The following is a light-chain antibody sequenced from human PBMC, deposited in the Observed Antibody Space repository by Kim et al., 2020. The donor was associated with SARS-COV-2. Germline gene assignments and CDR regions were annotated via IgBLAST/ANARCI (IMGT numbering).Light chain of an antibody. Sequence: ASIGDRVTSTCQASQDINNYLGWYQHKPGQVPNRLIYDATRLETGVPSRFSGSGSGTDFTLTISSLQPEDIATYYCHQYDKFPQTFGQGTKVDIK. CDR1: QDINNY. V-gene: IGKV1-33*01. CDR3: HQYDKFPQT. J-gene: IGKJ1*01. CDR2: DAT.